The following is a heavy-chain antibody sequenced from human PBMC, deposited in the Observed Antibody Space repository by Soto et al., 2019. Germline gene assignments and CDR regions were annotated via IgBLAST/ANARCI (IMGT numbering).Heavy chain of an antibody. CDR1: GFTFSSYA. Sequence: EVQLLESGGGLVQPGGSLRLSCAASGFTFSSYAMSWVRQAPGKGLEWVSAISGSGDSKYYADSVKGRFTISRDNSKNTLYLQMNCLRAEDTAVYYCAKRTVGWYFDLWGRGTLVTVSS. D-gene: IGHD4-17*01. V-gene: IGHV3-23*01. CDR3: AKRTVGWYFDL. J-gene: IGHJ2*01. CDR2: ISGSGDSK.